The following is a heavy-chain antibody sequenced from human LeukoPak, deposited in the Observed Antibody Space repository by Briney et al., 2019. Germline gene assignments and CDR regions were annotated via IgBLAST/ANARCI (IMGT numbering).Heavy chain of an antibody. CDR2: IKQDGSEK. J-gene: IGHJ4*02. CDR3: ARDRHYYYDSSGYYRRFDY. D-gene: IGHD3-22*01. V-gene: IGHV3-7*01. CDR1: GFTFSSYW. Sequence: GGSLRLSCAASGFTFSSYWMSWVRQAPGKGLEGVANIKQDGSEKYYVESVKGRFTISRDNAKNSLYLQMNSLRAEDTAVYYCARDRHYYYDSSGYYRRFDYWGQGTLVTVSS.